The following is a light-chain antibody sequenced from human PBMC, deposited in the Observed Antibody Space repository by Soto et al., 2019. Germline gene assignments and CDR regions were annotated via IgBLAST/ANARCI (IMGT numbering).Light chain of an antibody. V-gene: IGKV3-20*01. Sequence: EIVLTQSPGILSLSPGERATLSCRASQTVRGNSLAWYQQKPGQSPRLLIYGSSDRATGIPDRFSGSGSGTDFTLTINRVEPEDFAVYYCQQYGSSPPYTFGQGTTLEI. J-gene: IGKJ2*01. CDR3: QQYGSSPPYT. CDR2: GSS. CDR1: QTVRGNS.